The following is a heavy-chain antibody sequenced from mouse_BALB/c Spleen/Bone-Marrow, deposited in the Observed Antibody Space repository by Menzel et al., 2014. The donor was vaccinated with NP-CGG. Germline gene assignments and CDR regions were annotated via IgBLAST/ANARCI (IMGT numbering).Heavy chain of an antibody. V-gene: IGHV5-12-1*01. J-gene: IGHJ2*01. Sequence: DVQLVESGGGLVKPGGSLKLSCAASGFGFSSSDMSWVRQTPGKRLEWVAYISSGGGSTYYPDTVKGRFTISRDNAKNTLYLQMSSLKSEDTAMYYCATHYYGRFDYWGQGTTLTVSP. CDR1: GFGFSSSD. D-gene: IGHD1-2*01. CDR2: ISSGGGST. CDR3: ATHYYGRFDY.